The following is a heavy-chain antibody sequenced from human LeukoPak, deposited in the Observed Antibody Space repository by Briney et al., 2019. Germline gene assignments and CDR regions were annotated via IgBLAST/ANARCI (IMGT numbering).Heavy chain of an antibody. D-gene: IGHD5-18*01. Sequence: PSETLSLTCAVYGGSFSGYYWSWIRQPPGKGLEWIGEINHSGSTNYNPSLKSRVTISVDTSKNQFSLKLSSVTAADTAVYYCARKRGYSYASYAFDIWGQGTVVTVSS. V-gene: IGHV4-34*01. CDR2: INHSGST. CDR3: ARKRGYSYASYAFDI. CDR1: GGSFSGYY. J-gene: IGHJ3*02.